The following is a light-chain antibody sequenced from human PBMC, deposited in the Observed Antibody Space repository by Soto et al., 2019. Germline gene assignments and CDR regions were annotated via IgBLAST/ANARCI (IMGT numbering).Light chain of an antibody. CDR3: SSYTTSSTRV. J-gene: IGLJ1*01. V-gene: IGLV2-14*01. CDR2: EVS. Sequence: QSPLTQPASVSGSPGQSIAISCTGSSSDVGIYNYVSWYQQHPGKAPKLIIYEVSNRPSGVSNRFSGSKSGNTASLTISGLQAEDEADYYCSSYTTSSTRVFGTGTKVTVL. CDR1: SSDVGIYNY.